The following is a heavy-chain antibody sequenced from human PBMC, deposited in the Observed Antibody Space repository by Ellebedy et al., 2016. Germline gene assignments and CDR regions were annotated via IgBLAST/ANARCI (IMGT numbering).Heavy chain of an antibody. V-gene: IGHV3-30-3*01. CDR3: TTDLVYAINGFDY. J-gene: IGHJ4*02. CDR2: ISYDGSNK. Sequence: GESLKISCAASGFTFSSYAMHWVRQAPGKGLEWVAVISYDGSNKYYADSVKGRFTISRDNSKNTLYLQMNSLRAEGTAVYYCTTDLVYAINGFDYWGQGTLVTVSS. D-gene: IGHD2-8*01. CDR1: GFTFSSYA.